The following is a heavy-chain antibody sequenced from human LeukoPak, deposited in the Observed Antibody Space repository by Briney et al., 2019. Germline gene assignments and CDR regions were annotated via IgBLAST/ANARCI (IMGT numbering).Heavy chain of an antibody. CDR3: AVSLKKYYDYVWGSYALDY. J-gene: IGHJ4*02. Sequence: GASVKVSCKTSGYSFTDHYLHWLRQAPGQGLEWMGWINPNSGGTNYAQKFQGRVTMTRDTSISTAYMELSRLRSDDTAVYYCAVSLKKYYDYVWGSYALDYWGQGTLVTVSS. D-gene: IGHD3-16*01. CDR2: INPNSGGT. V-gene: IGHV1-2*02. CDR1: GYSFTDHY.